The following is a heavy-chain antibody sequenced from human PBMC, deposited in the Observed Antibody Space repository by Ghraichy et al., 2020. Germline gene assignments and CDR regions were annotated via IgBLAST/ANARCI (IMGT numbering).Heavy chain of an antibody. D-gene: IGHD6-13*01. Sequence: SETLSLTCAVYGGSFSGYYWSWIRQPPGKGLEWIGEINHSGSTNYNPSLKSRVTISVDTSKNQFSLKLSSVTAADTAVYYCACFQGYSTIRLDYWGQGTLVTVSS. J-gene: IGHJ4*02. CDR3: ACFQGYSTIRLDY. V-gene: IGHV4-34*01. CDR2: INHSGST. CDR1: GGSFSGYY.